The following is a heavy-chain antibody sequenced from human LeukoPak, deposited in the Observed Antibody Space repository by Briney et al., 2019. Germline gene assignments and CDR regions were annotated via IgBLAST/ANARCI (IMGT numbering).Heavy chain of an antibody. V-gene: IGHV1-69*01. Sequence: ASVKVSCKASGGTFSSYAISWVRQAPGQGLEWMGGIIPIFGTANYAQKFQGRVTITADESTSTAYMELSSLRSEDTAVYYCARGRYFDWLVSYWGQGTLVTVSS. D-gene: IGHD3-9*01. J-gene: IGHJ4*02. CDR3: ARGRYFDWLVSY. CDR2: IIPIFGTA. CDR1: GGTFSSYA.